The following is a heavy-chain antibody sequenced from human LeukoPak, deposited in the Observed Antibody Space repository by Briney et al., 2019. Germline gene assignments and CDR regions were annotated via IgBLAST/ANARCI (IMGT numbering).Heavy chain of an antibody. CDR1: GFTFGDYY. D-gene: IGHD3-3*01. Sequence: GGSLRLSCAASGFTFGDYYMSWIRQAPGKGLEWVSYISSSGSTIYYADSVKGRFTISRDNAKNSLYLQMNSLRAEDTAVYYCARVHYDFWSGYDGAFDIWGQGTMVTVSS. J-gene: IGHJ3*02. V-gene: IGHV3-11*01. CDR3: ARVHYDFWSGYDGAFDI. CDR2: ISSSGSTI.